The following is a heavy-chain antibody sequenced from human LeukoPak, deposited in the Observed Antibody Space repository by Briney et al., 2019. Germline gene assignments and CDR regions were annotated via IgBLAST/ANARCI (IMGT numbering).Heavy chain of an antibody. CDR1: GFTFSSYA. V-gene: IGHV3-23*01. Sequence: GGSLRLSCAASGFTFSSYAMSWVRQAPGKGLEWVSAISGSGASTYYADSVKGRFTISRDNSKNTLYLQMNSLRAEDTAVYYCATDIVVVVAATPIDYWGQGTLVTVSS. CDR2: ISGSGAST. D-gene: IGHD2-15*01. J-gene: IGHJ4*02. CDR3: ATDIVVVVAATPIDY.